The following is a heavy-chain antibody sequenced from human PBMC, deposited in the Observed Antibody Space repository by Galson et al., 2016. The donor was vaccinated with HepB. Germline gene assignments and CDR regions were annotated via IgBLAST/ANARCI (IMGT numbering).Heavy chain of an antibody. Sequence: SLRLSCAASGFTVSSKYMSWVRQAPGKGLEWVSVIHTGGSTYYADSVKGRFTVSRDDSKNTLYLQMNSLKTEDTAVYHCTTSVGANEFDYWGRGTLVTVSS. V-gene: IGHV3-53*01. CDR3: TTSVGANEFDY. D-gene: IGHD1-26*01. CDR2: IHTGGST. CDR1: GFTVSSKY. J-gene: IGHJ4*02.